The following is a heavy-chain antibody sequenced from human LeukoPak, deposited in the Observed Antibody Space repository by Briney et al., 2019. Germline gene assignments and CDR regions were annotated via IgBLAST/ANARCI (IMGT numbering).Heavy chain of an antibody. D-gene: IGHD3-22*01. V-gene: IGHV4-59*01. J-gene: IGHJ6*03. CDR2: IYYSGST. Sequence: PSETLSLTCTVSGGSISSYYWSWLRQPPGKGLEWIGYIYYSGSTNYNPSLKSRVTISVDTSKNQFSLKLSSVTAADTAVYYCARGGALSSGYYSNYYYMDVWGKGTTVTISS. CDR3: ARGGALSSGYYSNYYYMDV. CDR1: GGSISSYY.